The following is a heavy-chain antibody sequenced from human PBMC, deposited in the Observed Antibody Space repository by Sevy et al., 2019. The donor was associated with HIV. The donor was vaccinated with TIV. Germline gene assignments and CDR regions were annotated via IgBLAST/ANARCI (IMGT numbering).Heavy chain of an antibody. V-gene: IGHV3-72*01. CDR1: GFILSDHY. J-gene: IGHJ4*02. CDR3: TRDVSAALDY. D-gene: IGHD6-13*01. Sequence: GGSLRLSCAASGFILSDHYMDWVRQAPGKGLEWVGRTRNRANGYTTEYAGSVKGRLTISRDDSKNTLYLQMNSLKSEDTAIYYCTRDVSAALDYWGQGTLVTVSS. CDR2: TRNRANGYTT.